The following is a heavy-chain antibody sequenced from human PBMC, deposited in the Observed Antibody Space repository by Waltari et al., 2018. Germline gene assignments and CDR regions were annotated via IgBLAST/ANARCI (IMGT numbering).Heavy chain of an antibody. CDR2: IRYDGSNK. V-gene: IGHV3-30*02. J-gene: IGHJ4*02. Sequence: QVQLVESGGGVVQPGGSLRLSCAASGFTFSSYGMHWVRQAPGNGLEWVAFIRYDGSNKYYADSVKGRFTISRDNSKNTLYLQMNSLRAEDTAVYYCAKAPDLGIVVVPATLCDYWGQGTLVTVSS. D-gene: IGHD2-2*03. CDR1: GFTFSSYG. CDR3: AKAPDLGIVVVPATLCDY.